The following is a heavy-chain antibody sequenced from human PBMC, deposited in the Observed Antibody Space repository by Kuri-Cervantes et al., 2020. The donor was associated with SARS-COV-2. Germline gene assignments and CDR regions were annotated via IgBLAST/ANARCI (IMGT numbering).Heavy chain of an antibody. J-gene: IGHJ4*02. CDR1: GFTVSGNY. V-gene: IGHV3-53*01. CDR3: ARDLGGVSGPFDY. D-gene: IGHD3-16*01. CDR2: IYTDDKT. Sequence: GGSLRLSCAASGFTVSGNYMSWVRQAPEKGLEWLSVIYTDDKTYYADSVKGRFTISRDNSKNTVYLQMNSLRAEDTAVYYCARDLGGVSGPFDYWGQGTLVTVSS.